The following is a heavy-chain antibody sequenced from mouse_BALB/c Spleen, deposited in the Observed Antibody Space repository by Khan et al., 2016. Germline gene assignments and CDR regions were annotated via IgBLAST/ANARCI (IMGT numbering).Heavy chain of an antibody. D-gene: IGHD2-3*01. J-gene: IGHJ4*01. CDR1: GYAFTNYL. CDR2: INPGSGGP. CDR3: ARYDGNYYAMDY. V-gene: IGHV1-54*01. Sequence: QVQLKESGAELVRPGTSVKVSCKASGYAFTNYLIEWVKQRPGQGLEWIGVINPGSGGPNYNEKFKGKATLTADKSSSTAYMQLSSLTSDDSAVYFCARYDGNYYAMDYWGQGTSVTVSS.